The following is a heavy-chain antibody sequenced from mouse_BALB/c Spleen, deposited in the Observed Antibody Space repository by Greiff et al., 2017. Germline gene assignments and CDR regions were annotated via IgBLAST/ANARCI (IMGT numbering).Heavy chain of an antibody. CDR3: ARYGNHYYAMDY. D-gene: IGHD2-10*02. CDR1: GYSITSDYA. J-gene: IGHJ4*01. V-gene: IGHV3-2*02. Sequence: EVQLQESGPGLVKPSQSLSLTCTVTGYSITSDYAWNWIRQFPGNKLEWMGYISYSGSTSYNPSLKSRISITRDTSKNQFFLQLNSVTTEDTATYYCARYGNHYYAMDYWGQGTSVTVSS. CDR2: ISYSGST.